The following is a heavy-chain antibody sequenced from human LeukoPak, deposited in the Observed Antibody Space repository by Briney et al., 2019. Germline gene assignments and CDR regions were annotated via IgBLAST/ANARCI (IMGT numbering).Heavy chain of an antibody. CDR3: ARQGVVIHPPL. Sequence: SETLSLTCAVSGYSISSGYYWGWIRQPPGQGLEWIGSIYHSGSTYYNPSLKSPLTISVDTSKNQFSRKLSSVTAADTAVYYCARQGVVIHPPLWGQGTMVSVSS. V-gene: IGHV4-38-2*01. CDR2: IYHSGST. J-gene: IGHJ3*01. D-gene: IGHD3-3*01. CDR1: GYSISSGYY.